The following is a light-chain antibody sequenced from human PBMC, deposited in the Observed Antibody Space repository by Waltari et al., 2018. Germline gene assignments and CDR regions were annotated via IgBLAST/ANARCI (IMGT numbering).Light chain of an antibody. V-gene: IGLV7-46*01. CDR1: PAAVTRGHY. CDR2: DTS. Sequence: QAVVTQAPSLTVSPRGPVTLPCGSSPAAVTRGHYPYCFQQKQGQAPRTLIYDTSNKHSWTPARFSGSLLGGKAALTLSGAQPEDEAEYYCLLSYSGARSFVFGSGTKVTVL. J-gene: IGLJ6*01. CDR3: LLSYSGARSFV.